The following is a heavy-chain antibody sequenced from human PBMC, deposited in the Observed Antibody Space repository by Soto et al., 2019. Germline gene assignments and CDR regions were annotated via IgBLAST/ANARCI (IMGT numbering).Heavy chain of an antibody. CDR3: AKGLAYCGGDCYS. Sequence: PGGSLRLSCAASGFTFSSYGMHWVRQAPGKGLEWVAVISYDGSNKYYADSVKGRFTISRDNSKNTLYLQMNSLRAEDTAVYYCAKGLAYCGGDCYSWGQGTLVTVSS. CDR2: ISYDGSNK. J-gene: IGHJ5*02. CDR1: GFTFSSYG. D-gene: IGHD2-21*02. V-gene: IGHV3-30*18.